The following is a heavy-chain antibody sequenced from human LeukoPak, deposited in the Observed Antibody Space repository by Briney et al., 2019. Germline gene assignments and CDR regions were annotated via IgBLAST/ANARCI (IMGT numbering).Heavy chain of an antibody. D-gene: IGHD3-10*01. CDR1: GGSISSSSYY. CDR2: IYYSVST. V-gene: IGHV4-39*01. CDR3: ALTLDYYGSGSYYDWYGMDV. Sequence: SETLSLTCTVSGGSISSSSYYWGWIRQPPGKGLEWIGSIYYSVSTYYNPSLKSRVTISVDTSKNQFSLKLSSVTAADTAVYYCALTLDYYGSGSYYDWYGMDVWGQGTTVTVSS. J-gene: IGHJ6*02.